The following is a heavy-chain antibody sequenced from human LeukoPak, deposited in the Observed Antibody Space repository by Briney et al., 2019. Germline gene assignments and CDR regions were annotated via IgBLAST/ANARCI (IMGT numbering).Heavy chain of an antibody. CDR2: INPNSGGT. V-gene: IGHV1-2*02. Sequence: AASVKVSCKASGYTFTGYYMHWVRQAPGQGLEWMGWINPNSGGTNYAQKFQGRVNMTRDTSISTAYMELSRLRSDDTAVYYCARGGSSSWYSYNWFDPWGQGTLVTVSS. CDR1: GYTFTGYY. J-gene: IGHJ5*02. CDR3: ARGGSSSWYSYNWFDP. D-gene: IGHD6-13*01.